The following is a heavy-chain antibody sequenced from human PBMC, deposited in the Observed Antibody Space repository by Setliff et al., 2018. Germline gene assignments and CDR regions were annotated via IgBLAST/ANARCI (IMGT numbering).Heavy chain of an antibody. J-gene: IGHJ4*02. CDR1: GASIRNNYY. Sequence: KTSETLSLTCAVSGASIRNNYYWGWIRQSPGTGLEWIGTIYDSGTTYYNPSLKSRVTISVDTSKNQFSLRLSSVTAADTAVYYCAICRYQVPYNYWGQGSLVTVSS. CDR2: IYDSGTT. V-gene: IGHV4-39*01. D-gene: IGHD2-2*01. CDR3: AICRYQVPYNY.